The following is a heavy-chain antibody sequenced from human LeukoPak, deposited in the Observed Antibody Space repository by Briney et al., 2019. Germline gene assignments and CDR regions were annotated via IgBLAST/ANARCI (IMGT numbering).Heavy chain of an antibody. D-gene: IGHD2-15*01. CDR2: ISVSGNT. CDR3: AKAPVTTCSGAYCYPFDY. Sequence: PGGSLRLSCAASGFTLSSYAMSWVRQGPGKGLEWVSAISVSGNTYHADSVKGRFTFSRDSSKNTLYLQMNSLRAGDAAVYYCAKAPVTTCSGAYCYPFDYWSQGTLVTVFS. CDR1: GFTLSSYA. V-gene: IGHV3-23*01. J-gene: IGHJ4*02.